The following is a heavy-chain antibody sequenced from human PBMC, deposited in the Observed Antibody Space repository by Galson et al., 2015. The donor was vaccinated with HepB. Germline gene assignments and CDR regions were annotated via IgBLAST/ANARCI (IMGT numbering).Heavy chain of an antibody. CDR1: GFTFSAYT. CDR3: AKGLWTNYYYYGMDV. V-gene: IGHV3-23*01. J-gene: IGHJ6*02. Sequence: SLRLSCAASGFTFSAYTMSWVRQAPGKGLEWVSASSGSGGTTYYADSVKGRFTISRDNSKNTQYLQMNSLRAEDTAVYYCAKGLWTNYYYYGMDVWGQGTTVTVSS. CDR2: SSGSGGTT. D-gene: IGHD5-18*01.